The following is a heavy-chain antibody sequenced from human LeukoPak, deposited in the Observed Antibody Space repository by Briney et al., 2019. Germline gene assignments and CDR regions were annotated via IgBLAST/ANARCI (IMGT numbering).Heavy chain of an antibody. CDR2: INHSGST. D-gene: IGHD3-10*01. J-gene: IGHJ6*03. V-gene: IGHV4-34*01. CDR3: ARVYYYGSGSYYKAYYYMDV. Sequence: PSETLSLTCTVSGDSISSYYWSWIRQPPGKGLEWIGEINHSGSTNYNPSLKSRVTISVDTSKNQFSLKLSSVTAADTAVYYCARVYYYGSGSYYKAYYYMDVWGKGTTVTVSS. CDR1: GDSISSYY.